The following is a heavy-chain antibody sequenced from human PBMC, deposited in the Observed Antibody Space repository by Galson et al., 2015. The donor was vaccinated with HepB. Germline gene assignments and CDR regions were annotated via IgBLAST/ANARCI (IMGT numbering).Heavy chain of an antibody. J-gene: IGHJ3*01. D-gene: IGHD5-24*01. CDR2: NTPGDVDT. CDR1: GASFSHYW. Sequence: QSGAAVKGPGESLKTSCAVSGASFSHYWVGWARQMPGKGLVWKGTNTPGDVDTRSSPTFQGPVTISPDKSLTTAYLQWSSLKASDTAIYYCARRRRDDYYVHVGSFDLWGPGTVVTVSS. CDR3: ARRRRDDYYVHVGSFDL. V-gene: IGHV5-51*01.